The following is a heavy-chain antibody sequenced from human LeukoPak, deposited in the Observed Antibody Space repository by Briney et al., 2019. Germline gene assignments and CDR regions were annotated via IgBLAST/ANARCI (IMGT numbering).Heavy chain of an antibody. Sequence: QSGRSLRLSCAASGFTFSSYGMHWVRQAPGKGLEWVAVISYDGSNKYYADSVRGRFTISRDNSKNTMYLQMNSLRDEDTAVYYCATNRGGSGTYYIDYWGQGTLVTVSS. V-gene: IGHV3-30*03. J-gene: IGHJ4*02. CDR3: ATNRGGSGTYYIDY. D-gene: IGHD3-10*01. CDR2: ISYDGSNK. CDR1: GFTFSSYG.